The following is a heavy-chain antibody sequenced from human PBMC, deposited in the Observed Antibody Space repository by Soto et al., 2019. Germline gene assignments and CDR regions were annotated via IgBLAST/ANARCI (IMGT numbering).Heavy chain of an antibody. V-gene: IGHV4-34*01. Sequence: SETLSLTCAVYGGSFSGYYWSWIRQPPGKGLEWIGEINHSGSTNYNPSLKSRVTISVDTSKNQFSLKLSSVTAADTAVYYCASGSSSSGVFDYWGQGTLVTVSS. CDR2: INHSGST. CDR1: GGSFSGYY. CDR3: ASGSSSSGVFDY. J-gene: IGHJ4*02. D-gene: IGHD6-6*01.